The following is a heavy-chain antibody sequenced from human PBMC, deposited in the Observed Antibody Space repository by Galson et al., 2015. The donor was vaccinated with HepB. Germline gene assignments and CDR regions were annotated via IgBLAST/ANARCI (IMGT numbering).Heavy chain of an antibody. CDR2: ISTTSDNK. CDR1: GFTFSSST. D-gene: IGHD1-26*01. V-gene: IGHV3-48*01. CDR3: TRIALSGSYWYFHY. Sequence: SLRLSCAASGFTFSSSTMNWVRQAPGQGLEWISYISTTSDNKFSADSVKGRFIISRDNAKNLLYLQMNSLRAEDTAVYYCTRIALSGSYWYFHYWGQGSLVTVSS. J-gene: IGHJ4*02.